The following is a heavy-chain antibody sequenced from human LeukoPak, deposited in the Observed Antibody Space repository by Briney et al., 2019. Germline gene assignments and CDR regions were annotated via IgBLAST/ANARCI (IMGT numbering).Heavy chain of an antibody. V-gene: IGHV3-20*04. J-gene: IGHJ3*02. CDR2: INWNGGST. CDR3: ARVTSGYLHDAFDI. D-gene: IGHD2-21*02. CDR1: GFTFDDYG. Sequence: GGSLRLSCAASGFTFDDYGMSWVRQAPGKGLEWVSGINWNGGSTGYADSVKGRFTTSRDNAKNSLYLQMNSLRAEDTALYYCARVTSGYLHDAFDIWGQGTMVTVSS.